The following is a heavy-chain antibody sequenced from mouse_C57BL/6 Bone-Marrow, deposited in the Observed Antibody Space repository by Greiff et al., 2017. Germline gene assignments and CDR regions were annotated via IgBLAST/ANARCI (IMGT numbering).Heavy chain of an antibody. D-gene: IGHD1-1*01. CDR3: DRSTHDYGSSFPFDY. CDR1: GFSLTSYA. CDR2: IWPGGGT. V-gene: IGHV2-9-1*01. J-gene: IGHJ2*01. Sequence: VHLVESGPGLVAPSQSLSITCTVSGFSLTSYAISWVRQPPGKGLEWLGVIWPGGGTNYNSALKSRLSISKDNSKSQVFLKMNSLQTDDTARYYCDRSTHDYGSSFPFDYWGQGTTLTVSS.